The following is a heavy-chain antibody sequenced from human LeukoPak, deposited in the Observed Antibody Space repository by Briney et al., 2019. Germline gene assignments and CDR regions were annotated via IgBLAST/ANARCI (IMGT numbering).Heavy chain of an antibody. Sequence: SQTLSLTCAISGDSVSSNTAAWSWLRQSPSRGLEWLGRTYYRSKWFYDYAASVKSRITINPYTSKNQFSLQLYSVTPDDTAMYYCARDVSGTDYFYYMDVWGKGTTVTVSS. CDR1: GDSVSSNTAA. D-gene: IGHD6-19*01. CDR2: TYYRSKWFY. V-gene: IGHV6-1*01. CDR3: ARDVSGTDYFYYMDV. J-gene: IGHJ6*03.